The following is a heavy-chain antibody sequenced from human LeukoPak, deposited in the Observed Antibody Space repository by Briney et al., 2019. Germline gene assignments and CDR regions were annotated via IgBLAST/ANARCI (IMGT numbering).Heavy chain of an antibody. CDR2: ISSSSSTI. V-gene: IGHV3-48*04. Sequence: GGSQRLSCAASGFTFSSYSMNWVRQAPGKGLEWVSYISSSSSTIYYADSVKGRFTISRDNAKNSLYLQMNSLRAEDTALYYCARDSTSIAARPSYFDYWGQGTLVTVSS. CDR3: ARDSTSIAARPSYFDY. J-gene: IGHJ4*02. CDR1: GFTFSSYS. D-gene: IGHD6-6*01.